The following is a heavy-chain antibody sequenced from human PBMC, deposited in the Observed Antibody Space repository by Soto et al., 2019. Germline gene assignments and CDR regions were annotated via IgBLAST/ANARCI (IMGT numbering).Heavy chain of an antibody. D-gene: IGHD2-2*01. CDR1: GGSNIRDGYY. Sequence: PSETLSLTCTVSGGSNIRDGYYWSWIRQHPGKGLEWIAYISYSGGSYSNPSLKSRVTISAGTSKNQFSLRLTSVTAADTAVYFCARATPAGSADFWGQGTLVTVSS. CDR2: ISYSGGS. CDR3: ARATPAGSADF. J-gene: IGHJ4*02. V-gene: IGHV4-31*03.